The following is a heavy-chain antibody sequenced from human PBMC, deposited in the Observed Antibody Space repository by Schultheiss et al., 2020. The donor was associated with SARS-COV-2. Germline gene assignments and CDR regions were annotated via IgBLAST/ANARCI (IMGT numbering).Heavy chain of an antibody. CDR1: GFTFSVYE. CDR3: AKVENDYGDYGLTY. D-gene: IGHD4-17*01. Sequence: GGSLRLSCAASGFTFSVYEMNWVRQAPGKGLEWISHISRSSSTTYYADSVKGRFTISRDNSKNTLYLQMNSLRAEDTAVYYCAKVENDYGDYGLTYWGQGTLVTVSS. J-gene: IGHJ4*02. V-gene: IGHV3-48*03. CDR2: ISRSSSTT.